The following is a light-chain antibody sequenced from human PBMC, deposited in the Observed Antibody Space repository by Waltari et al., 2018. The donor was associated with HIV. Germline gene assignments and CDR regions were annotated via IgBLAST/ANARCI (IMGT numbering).Light chain of an antibody. J-gene: IGLJ3*02. CDR2: EVS. CDR3: SSYISSATPE. CDR1: SSAAGDSY. Sequence: QSALTQPASASGSPRQSLSISCSGTSSAAGDSYVPWYQHHPGKAPKVIIYEVSNRPSGVSNLFSGSKSGNTASLTISGLLPEDEADYFCSSYISSATPEFGGGTRLTVL. V-gene: IGLV2-14*01.